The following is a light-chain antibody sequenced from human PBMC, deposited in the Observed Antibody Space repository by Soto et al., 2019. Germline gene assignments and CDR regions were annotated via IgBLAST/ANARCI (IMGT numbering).Light chain of an antibody. V-gene: IGKV1-5*01. CDR1: QSISSW. J-gene: IGKJ1*01. Sequence: IQMTQSPSTLSASVGDTVTITCRASQSISSWLAWYQQNPWKAPTLLIYDSYSLESVFPSRLRGRGSGPDFTLTINSLQTDCFATYDCQHYNCYSVTFGKGTKV. CDR2: DSY. CDR3: QHYNCYSVT.